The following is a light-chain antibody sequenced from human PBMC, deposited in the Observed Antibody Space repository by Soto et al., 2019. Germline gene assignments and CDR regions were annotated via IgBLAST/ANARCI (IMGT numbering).Light chain of an antibody. CDR1: SGSIASNY. J-gene: IGLJ2*01. CDR2: EDN. CDR3: QSYDSSKIHVV. V-gene: IGLV6-57*04. Sequence: NFMLTQPHSVSKSPGKTVTISCTRSSGSIASNYVQWYQQRPGSAPTTVIYEDNQRPSGVPDRFSGSIDSSSNSASLTISGLKTEDEADYYCQSYDSSKIHVVFGGGTKLTV.